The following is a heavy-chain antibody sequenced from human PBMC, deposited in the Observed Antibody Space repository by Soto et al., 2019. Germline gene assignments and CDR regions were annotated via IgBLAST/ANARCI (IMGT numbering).Heavy chain of an antibody. CDR2: ISSSSSYI. J-gene: IGHJ5*02. Sequence: GGSLRLSCAASGFTFSSYSMNWVRQAPGKWLEWVSSISSSSSYIYYADSVKGRFTISRDNAKNSLYLQMNSLRAEDTAVYYCARDPTAVTSRFDPWGQGTLVTVSS. CDR1: GFTFSSYS. V-gene: IGHV3-21*01. CDR3: ARDPTAVTSRFDP. D-gene: IGHD4-4*01.